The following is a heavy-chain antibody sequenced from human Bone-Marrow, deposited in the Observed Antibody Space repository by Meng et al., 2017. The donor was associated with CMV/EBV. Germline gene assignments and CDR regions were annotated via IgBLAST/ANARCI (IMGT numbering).Heavy chain of an antibody. Sequence: TFTGYYIRWVRRAPGQGLEWMGWINPNSGGTNYAQKFQGRVTMTRDTSISTAYMELSRLRSDDTAVYYCARGHYDFWSGYRAEYFQYWGQGTLVTVSS. J-gene: IGHJ1*01. V-gene: IGHV1-2*02. CDR3: ARGHYDFWSGYRAEYFQY. CDR1: TFTGYY. D-gene: IGHD3-3*01. CDR2: INPNSGGT.